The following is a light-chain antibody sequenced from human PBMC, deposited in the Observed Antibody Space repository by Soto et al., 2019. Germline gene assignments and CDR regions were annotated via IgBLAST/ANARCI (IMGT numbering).Light chain of an antibody. CDR1: NNDIGVYDF. Sequence: QSALTQPPSASGSPGQSVTISCTGTNNDIGVYDFVSWYQHHPGKAPRLIIYEVVQRPSGVPDRFSGSKSGNTASLTVSGLQAADGVDYSCNSNAASTTYVFGSGTKLTVL. V-gene: IGLV2-8*01. CDR3: NSNAASTTYV. CDR2: EVV. J-gene: IGLJ1*01.